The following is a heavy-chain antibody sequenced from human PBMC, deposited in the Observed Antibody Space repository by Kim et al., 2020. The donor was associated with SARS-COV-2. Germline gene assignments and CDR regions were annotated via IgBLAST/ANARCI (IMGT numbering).Heavy chain of an antibody. D-gene: IGHD2-2*01. J-gene: IGHJ4*02. CDR1: GYTFTSYY. CDR2: INPSGGGT. Sequence: ASVKVSCKASGYTFTSYYMHWVRQAPGQGLEWMGIINPSGGGTSYAQKFQGRVTMTKDTSTSTVYMELSSLRSEDTAVYYCARDSSHQLLWWWGQGALVTVSS. CDR3: ARDSSHQLLWW. V-gene: IGHV1-46*01.